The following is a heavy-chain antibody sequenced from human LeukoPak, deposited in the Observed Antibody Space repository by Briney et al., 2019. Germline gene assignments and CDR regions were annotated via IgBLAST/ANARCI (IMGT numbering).Heavy chain of an antibody. J-gene: IGHJ4*02. Sequence: GGSLRLSCAAPGLTFSTYAMSWVRQGPGKGLEWVSAISGSGGSTYYADSVKGRFTISRDNSKNTLYLQMNSLRAEDTAVYYCAKERGTTPDYWGRGTLVTVSS. CDR3: AKERGTTPDY. CDR2: ISGSGGST. V-gene: IGHV3-23*01. CDR1: GLTFSTYA. D-gene: IGHD1-1*01.